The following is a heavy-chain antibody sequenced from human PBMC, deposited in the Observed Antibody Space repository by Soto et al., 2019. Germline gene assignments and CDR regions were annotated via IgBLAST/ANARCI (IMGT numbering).Heavy chain of an antibody. J-gene: IGHJ6*02. D-gene: IGHD3-10*01. V-gene: IGHV3-30*18. CDR3: AKDWVPMVRGVIGGGNREGYYYYGMDV. CDR1: GFTFSSYG. CDR2: ISYDGSNK. Sequence: GGSLRLSCAASGFTFSSYGMHWVRQAPGKGLEWVAVISYDGSNKYYADSVKGRFTISRDNSKNTLYLQMNSLRAEDTAVYYCAKDWVPMVRGVIGGGNREGYYYYGMDVWGQGTTVTVSS.